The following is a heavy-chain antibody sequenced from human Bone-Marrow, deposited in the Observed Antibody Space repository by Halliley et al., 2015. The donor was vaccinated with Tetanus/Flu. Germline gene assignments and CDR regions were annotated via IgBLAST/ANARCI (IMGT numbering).Heavy chain of an antibody. V-gene: IGHV3-33*04. D-gene: IGHD6-25*01. Sequence: VAGIWGDGSWRYQAKSVEGRFTISRDKSKDTLYLEMNSLGGEDTAVYYCVRDDDGGPNALDYWGQGTLVTVSS. J-gene: IGHJ4*02. CDR3: VRDDDGGPNALDY. CDR2: IWGDGSWR.